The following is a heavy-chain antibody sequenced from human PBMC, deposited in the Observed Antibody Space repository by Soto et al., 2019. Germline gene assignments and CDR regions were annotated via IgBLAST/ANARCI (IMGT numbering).Heavy chain of an antibody. V-gene: IGHV1-46*01. D-gene: IGHD5-18*01. Sequence: ASVKVSCKASGYTFTCYYMHWVRQAPGQGLEWMGIINPSGGSTSYAQKFQGRVTMTRDTSTSTVYMELSSLRSEDTAVYYCARDHHQTAMANDAFDICGQGTMVTVSS. J-gene: IGHJ3*02. CDR2: INPSGGST. CDR1: GYTFTCYY. CDR3: ARDHHQTAMANDAFDI.